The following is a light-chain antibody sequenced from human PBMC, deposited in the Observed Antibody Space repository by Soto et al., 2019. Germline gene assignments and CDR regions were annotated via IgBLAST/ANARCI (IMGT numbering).Light chain of an antibody. V-gene: IGLV1-44*01. J-gene: IGLJ3*02. CDR2: SNN. Sequence: QSVLTQPPSASGTPGQRVTISCSGSSSNIGSNTVNWYQQLPGTAPKLLLYSNNQRPSGVPDRFSGSKSGTSASLAISGLQSKDEADYYCAAWDDSLNGIWVFGGGTQLTVL. CDR3: AAWDDSLNGIWV. CDR1: SSNIGSNT.